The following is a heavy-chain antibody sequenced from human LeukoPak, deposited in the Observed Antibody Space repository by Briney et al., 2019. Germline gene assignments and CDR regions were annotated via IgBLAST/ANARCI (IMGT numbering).Heavy chain of an antibody. V-gene: IGHV4-30-4*07. CDR1: GGSISTGAFS. CDR3: ATGPRRWEQWLVGGGYYYYYMDV. CDR2: IYSSGSS. D-gene: IGHD6-19*01. Sequence: SQTLSLTCVVSGGSISTGAFSWYWLRQPPGQGPEWIGYIYSSGSSYYNPSLQSRFIISVDTSKNQLSLRVTSVTAADTAVYYCATGPRRWEQWLVGGGYYYYYMDVWGKGTTVTVSS. J-gene: IGHJ6*03.